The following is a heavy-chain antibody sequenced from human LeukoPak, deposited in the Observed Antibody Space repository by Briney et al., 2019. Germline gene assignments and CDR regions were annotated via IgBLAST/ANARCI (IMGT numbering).Heavy chain of an antibody. V-gene: IGHV1-8*01. CDR3: AREGSYGSYNWFDP. D-gene: IGHD5-18*01. J-gene: IGHJ5*02. CDR2: INPNSGNT. Sequence: ASVKVSCKPSGYTFSSYDINWVRPAPGQGLEWMGWINPNSGNTGYAQKFQGRVTMTRDTSISTAYMELSSLRSEDTAVYYCAREGSYGSYNWFDPWGQGTLVTVSS. CDR1: GYTFSSYD.